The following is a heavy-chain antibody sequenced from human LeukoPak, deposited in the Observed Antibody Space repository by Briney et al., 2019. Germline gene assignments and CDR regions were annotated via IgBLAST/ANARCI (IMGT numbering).Heavy chain of an antibody. D-gene: IGHD5-12*01. CDR2: INQDGSEK. J-gene: IGHJ4*02. Sequence: GGSLRLFCAASGFTFSSFWMTWVRQAPGKGLEWVANINQDGSEKYYVDSVKGRFTISRDNAKNSVYLQMNSLRAEDTAVYYCARDGGVSGYDLLDYWGQGTLVTVSS. CDR1: GFTFSSFW. CDR3: ARDGGVSGYDLLDY. V-gene: IGHV3-7*01.